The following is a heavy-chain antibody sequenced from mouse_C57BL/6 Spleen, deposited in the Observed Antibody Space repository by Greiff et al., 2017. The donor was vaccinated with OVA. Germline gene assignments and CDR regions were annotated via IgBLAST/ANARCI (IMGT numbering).Heavy chain of an antibody. CDR2: IYPGGGNT. V-gene: IGHV1-66*01. CDR3: ARWTDYYGSSYAMDY. CDR1: GYSFTSYY. J-gene: IGHJ4*01. D-gene: IGHD1-1*01. Sequence: VQLQESGPELVKPGASVKISCKASGYSFTSYYIHWVKQRPGQGLEWIGWIYPGGGNTKYNEKFKGKATLTADTSSSTAYMQLSSLTSEDSAVYYCARWTDYYGSSYAMDYWGQGTSVTVSS.